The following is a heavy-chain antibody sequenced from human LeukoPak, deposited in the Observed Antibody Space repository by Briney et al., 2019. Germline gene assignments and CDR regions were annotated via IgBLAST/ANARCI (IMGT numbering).Heavy chain of an antibody. Sequence: SVKVSCKASGGTFSSYAISWVRQAPGQGLEWMGRIIPILGIANYAQKFQGRVTITADKSTSTAYMELSSLRSEDTAVYYCAGAALGYCSGGSCYSLWGQGTLVTVSS. D-gene: IGHD2-15*01. V-gene: IGHV1-69*04. J-gene: IGHJ4*02. CDR1: GGTFSSYA. CDR2: IIPILGIA. CDR3: AGAALGYCSGGSCYSL.